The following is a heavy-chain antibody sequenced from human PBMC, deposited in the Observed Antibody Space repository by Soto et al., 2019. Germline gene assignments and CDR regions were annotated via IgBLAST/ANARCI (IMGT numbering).Heavy chain of an antibody. D-gene: IGHD6-19*01. CDR1: GLTFSSYW. V-gene: IGHV3-74*01. CDR2: INSDGSST. Sequence: PGGSLRLSCAASGLTFSSYWMHWVRQAPGKGLVWVSRINSDGSSTSYADSVKGRFTISRDNAKNTLYLQMNSLRAEDTAVYYCAREVIAVAGTGWGWFDPWGQGTLVTVSS. CDR3: AREVIAVAGTGWGWFDP. J-gene: IGHJ5*02.